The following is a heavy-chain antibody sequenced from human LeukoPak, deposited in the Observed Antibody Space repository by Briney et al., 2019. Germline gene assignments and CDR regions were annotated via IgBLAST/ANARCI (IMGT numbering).Heavy chain of an antibody. CDR2: IYTSGST. CDR3: ARDKRRGALWFGEVGWFDP. CDR1: GGSISSYY. D-gene: IGHD3-10*01. Sequence: SETLSLTCTVSGGSISSYYWSWIRQPAGKGLEWIGRIYTSGSTNYNPSLKSRVTMSVDTSKNRFSLKLSSVTAADTAVYYCARDKRRGALWFGEVGWFDPWGQGTLVTVSS. V-gene: IGHV4-4*07. J-gene: IGHJ5*02.